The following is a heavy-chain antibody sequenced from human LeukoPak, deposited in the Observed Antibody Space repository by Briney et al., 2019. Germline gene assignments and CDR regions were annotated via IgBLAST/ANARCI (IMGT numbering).Heavy chain of an antibody. V-gene: IGHV3-21*01. CDR3: ASNGDFSEWAFDI. CDR1: GFTFSSYS. CDR2: ISSSSRYI. Sequence: PGGSLRLSCAASGFTFSSYSMNWVRQAPGKGLEWVSSISSSSRYIYYADSVKGRFTISRDNAKNSLYLQMNSLRAEDTAVYYCASNGDFSEWAFDIWGQGTMVTVFS. J-gene: IGHJ3*02. D-gene: IGHD4-17*01.